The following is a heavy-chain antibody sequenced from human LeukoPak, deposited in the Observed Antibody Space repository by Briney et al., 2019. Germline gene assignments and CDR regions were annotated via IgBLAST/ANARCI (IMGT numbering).Heavy chain of an antibody. CDR2: ITDTGGGT. J-gene: IGHJ4*02. D-gene: IGHD3-22*01. CDR1: GLTFSNSA. CDR3: ARGSYSSGYYYSFDY. Sequence: GGSLRLSCAASGLTFSNSAMSWVRQAPEKGLEWVSTITDTGGGTNYADSVKGRFTISRDNSKNTLYLQMNSLTAEDTAVYYCARGSYSSGYYYSFDYWGQGTLVTVSS. V-gene: IGHV3-23*01.